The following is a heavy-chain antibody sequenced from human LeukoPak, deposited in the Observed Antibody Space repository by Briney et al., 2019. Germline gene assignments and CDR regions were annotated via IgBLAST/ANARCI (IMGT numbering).Heavy chain of an antibody. Sequence: GGSLRLSCAASGFTFSSYAMSWVRQAPGKGLEWVSAISGSGGSTYYADSVKGRFTISGDNSKNTLYLQMNSLRGEDTAVYYCAKDGVLYYDSWSGYIPRYYYMDVWGKGTTVTVSS. J-gene: IGHJ6*03. CDR1: GFTFSSYA. CDR3: AKDGVLYYDSWSGYIPRYYYMDV. V-gene: IGHV3-23*01. D-gene: IGHD3-3*01. CDR2: ISGSGGST.